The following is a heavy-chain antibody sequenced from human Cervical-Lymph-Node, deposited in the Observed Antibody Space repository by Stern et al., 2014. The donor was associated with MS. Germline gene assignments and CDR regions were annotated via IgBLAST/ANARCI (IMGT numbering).Heavy chain of an antibody. V-gene: IGHV1-69*01. CDR3: ALSGQPAAIGDYYYYGMDV. CDR2: IIPIFGTP. Sequence: QVQLVQSGAEVKKPGSSVKVSCKASGVILSRYIIAWVRQAPGEGLEWMGGIIPIFGTPNYAQKFRDRVTITADESTGTAYMEVRSLRFEDTAVFYCALSGQPAAIGDYYYYGMDVWGQGTTVIVSS. D-gene: IGHD2-2*01. CDR1: GVILSRYI. J-gene: IGHJ6*02.